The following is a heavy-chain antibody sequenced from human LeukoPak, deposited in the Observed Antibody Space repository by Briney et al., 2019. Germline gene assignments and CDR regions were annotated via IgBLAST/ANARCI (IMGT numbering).Heavy chain of an antibody. CDR3: ARRATVANIYFDS. CDR1: GYLINSGYC. D-gene: IGHD5-12*01. CDR2: IYSTGTT. V-gene: IGHV4-38-2*02. J-gene: IGHJ4*02. Sequence: SETLSLTCSVSGYLINSGYCWGWFRQSPGKGLEWIGSIYSTGTTYDNRSLKRRVSISVDPSKNQFSLKLRSVTAADTAVYYCARRATVANIYFDSWGQGNLVTVSS.